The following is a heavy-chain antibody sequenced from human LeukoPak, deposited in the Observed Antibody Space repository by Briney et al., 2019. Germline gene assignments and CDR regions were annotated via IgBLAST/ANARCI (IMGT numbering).Heavy chain of an antibody. CDR2: INPSGGST. CDR3: ARGRSYSNYAHRYYYYMDV. CDR1: GYIFTSYY. D-gene: IGHD4-11*01. J-gene: IGHJ6*03. V-gene: IGHV1-46*01. Sequence: GASVKVSCKPFGYIFTSYYMHWVRQAPGQGLEWMGIINPSGGSTRYAQNFQDRITLTRDTSTSTVYMELRSLRSEDTAVYYCARGRSYSNYAHRYYYYMDVWGKGTTVTVSS.